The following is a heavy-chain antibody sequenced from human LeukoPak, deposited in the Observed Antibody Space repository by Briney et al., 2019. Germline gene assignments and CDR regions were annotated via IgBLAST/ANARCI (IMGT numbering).Heavy chain of an antibody. CDR2: IYTSGST. D-gene: IGHD2-2*01. J-gene: IGHJ6*02. CDR3: ARGCSSTSCWLRMDV. V-gene: IGHV4-4*07. CDR1: GVSISNYY. Sequence: PSETLSLTCIVSGVSISNYYWSWIRQPAGKGLEWVGRIYTSGSTSYNPSLKSRVTMSVDTSKNQFSLKLSSVTAADTAVYYCARGCSSTSCWLRMDVWGQGTTVTVSS.